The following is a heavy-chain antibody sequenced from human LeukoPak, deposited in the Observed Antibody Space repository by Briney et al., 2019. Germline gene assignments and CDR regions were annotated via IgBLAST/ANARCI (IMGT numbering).Heavy chain of an antibody. V-gene: IGHV3-74*03. CDR2: INSDGSAT. D-gene: IGHD3-10*01. Sequence: GGSLRLSCAASGFTFTNYWMHWVRQAPGKGLVWVSYINSDGSATKYADSVKGRFTISRDNAKNSLYLQMNSLRAEDTAVYYCARDGNYYGSGSYSWGQGTLVTVSS. CDR1: GFTFTNYW. J-gene: IGHJ4*02. CDR3: ARDGNYYGSGSYS.